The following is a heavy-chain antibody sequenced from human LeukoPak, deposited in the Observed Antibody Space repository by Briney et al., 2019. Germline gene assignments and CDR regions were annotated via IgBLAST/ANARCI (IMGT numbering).Heavy chain of an antibody. Sequence: GRSLRLSCAASGFTFSSYGMHWARQAPGKGLEWVAVISYDGSNKYYADSVKGRFTISRDNSKNTLYLQMNSLRAEDTAVYYWAKDRDSSGYFDYWGQGTLVTVSS. CDR2: ISYDGSNK. J-gene: IGHJ4*02. CDR3: AKDRDSSGYFDY. CDR1: GFTFSSYG. V-gene: IGHV3-30*18. D-gene: IGHD3-22*01.